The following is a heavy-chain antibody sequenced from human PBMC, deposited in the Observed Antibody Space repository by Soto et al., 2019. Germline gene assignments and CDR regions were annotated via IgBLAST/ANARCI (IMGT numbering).Heavy chain of an antibody. V-gene: IGHV4-38-2*01. Sequence: PSETLSLTCAVSGYSITSGYYWGWIRQPPGKGLEWIGSIYHSGNTYYNPSLKSRVTLSVDTSKNHFSLNLSSVTAADTAVYYCARLGFYYDSSAYDYWGQGTLVTVS. J-gene: IGHJ4*02. CDR3: ARLGFYYDSSAYDY. D-gene: IGHD3-22*01. CDR2: IYHSGNT. CDR1: GYSITSGYY.